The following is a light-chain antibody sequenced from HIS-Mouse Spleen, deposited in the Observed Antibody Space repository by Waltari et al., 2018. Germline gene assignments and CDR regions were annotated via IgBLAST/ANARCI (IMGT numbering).Light chain of an antibody. CDR1: SSDVGSYNL. CDR2: EGS. V-gene: IGLV2-23*03. CDR3: CSYAGSSTFGV. Sequence: QSALTQPASVSGSPGQSITISCTGTSSDVGSYNLFSWYQHHPGKAPKPLIYEGSKRPSGVSNRFSGSKSGNTASLTISGLQAEDEADYYCCSYAGSSTFGVFGGGTKLTVL. J-gene: IGLJ3*02.